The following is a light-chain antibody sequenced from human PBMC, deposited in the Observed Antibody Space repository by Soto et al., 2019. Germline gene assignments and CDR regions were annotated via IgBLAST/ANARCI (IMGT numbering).Light chain of an antibody. V-gene: IGLV2-8*01. J-gene: IGLJ2*01. CDR3: TSYAGSNNLL. CDR1: RKDVGGYNS. Sequence: QAVVAPPPSPARSPGQAVTLSRTGTRKDVGGYNSVAWYQQHPGKAPKLMIYEVSKRPSGVPDRFSGSRSGNTASLTVSGLQAEDEADYYCTSYAGSNNLLFGGGTKVTVL. CDR2: EVS.